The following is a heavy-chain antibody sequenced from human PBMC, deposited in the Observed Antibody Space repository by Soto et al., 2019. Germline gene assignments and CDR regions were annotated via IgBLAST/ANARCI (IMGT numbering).Heavy chain of an antibody. CDR2: INADNGDT. J-gene: IGHJ5*02. CDR3: ARVGLKYLRWFDP. V-gene: IGHV1-3*01. CDR1: GYTFRSYG. Sequence: ASVKVSCKASGYTFRSYGIQWVRQAPGQSLEWMGWINADNGDTKYSQNFQDRVTITRDTSANTVYMELSSLTTEDTAVYYCARVGLKYLRWFDPWGQGXLVTVSS. D-gene: IGHD3-10*01.